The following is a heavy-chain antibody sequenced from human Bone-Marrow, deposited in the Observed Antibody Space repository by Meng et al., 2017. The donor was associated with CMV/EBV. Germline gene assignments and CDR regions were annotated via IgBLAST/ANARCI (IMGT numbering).Heavy chain of an antibody. CDR3: AREAYGSNDGDR. Sequence: GGTLRLSCAASGFTFSSYSMKWVRQAPGKGLEWVSSISSGSSSYIYYADSVKGRFTISRDNAKDSLYLQMSSLRGEDTAVYYCAREAYGSNDGDRWGQGTLVTVSS. J-gene: IGHJ5*02. CDR2: ISSGSSSYI. CDR1: GFTFSSYS. V-gene: IGHV3-21*01. D-gene: IGHD4-23*01.